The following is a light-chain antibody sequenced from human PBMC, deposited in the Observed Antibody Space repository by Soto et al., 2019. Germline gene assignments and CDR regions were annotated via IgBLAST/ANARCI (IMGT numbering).Light chain of an antibody. J-gene: IGKJ2*01. Sequence: EIVLTQSPGTLSLSPGERATLSCRASQSVSSSYLAWYQQKPGQAPRLLISGASSRATGIPDRFSGSGSGTEFTLTISRLEAEDFAVYYCQQYGSSPYTFGQGTKLEIK. CDR2: GAS. CDR1: QSVSSSY. V-gene: IGKV3-20*01. CDR3: QQYGSSPYT.